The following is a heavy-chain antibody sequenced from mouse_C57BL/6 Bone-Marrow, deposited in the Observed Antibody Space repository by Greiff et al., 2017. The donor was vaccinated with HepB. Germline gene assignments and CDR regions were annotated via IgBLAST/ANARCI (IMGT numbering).Heavy chain of an antibody. D-gene: IGHD1-1*01. V-gene: IGHV7-3*01. J-gene: IGHJ2*01. CDR2: IRNKANGYTT. CDR3: ARYGPNYYGSSPYYFDY. Sequence: EVQGVESGGGLVQPGGSLSLSCAASGFTFTDYYMSWVRQPPGKALEWLGFIRNKANGYTTEYSASVKGRFTISRDNSQSILYLQMNALRAEDSATYYCARYGPNYYGSSPYYFDYWGQGTTLTVSS. CDR1: GFTFTDYY.